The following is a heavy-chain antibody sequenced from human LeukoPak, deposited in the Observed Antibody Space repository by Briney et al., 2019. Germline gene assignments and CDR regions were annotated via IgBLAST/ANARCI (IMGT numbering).Heavy chain of an antibody. D-gene: IGHD3-10*01. J-gene: IGHJ6*03. CDR3: ASVRRGFGESSKYYAYYYMGV. CDR1: GYSISSGYY. CDR2: IYYSGST. Sequence: SGTLSLTCTVSGYSISSGYYWGWIRQPPGKGLEWIGNIYYSGSTYYNPSLKSRVTISLDTSKNQFSLKLSSVTAADTAVYYCASVRRGFGESSKYYAYYYMGVWGKGTTVTISS. V-gene: IGHV4-38-2*02.